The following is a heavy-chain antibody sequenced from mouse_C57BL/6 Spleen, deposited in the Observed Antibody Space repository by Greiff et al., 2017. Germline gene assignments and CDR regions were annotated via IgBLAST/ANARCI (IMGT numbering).Heavy chain of an antibody. CDR2: IYPGDGDT. D-gene: IGHD2-5*01. CDR1: GYAFSSYW. J-gene: IGHJ4*01. Sequence: QVQLQQSGAELVKPGASVKISCKASGYAFSSYWMNWVKQRPGKGLEWIGQIYPGDGDTNSNGKFKGKATLTADKSSSTAYMQLSSLTSEDSAVYFCARLYYSNYVYAMDYWGQGTSGTVSS. V-gene: IGHV1-80*01. CDR3: ARLYYSNYVYAMDY.